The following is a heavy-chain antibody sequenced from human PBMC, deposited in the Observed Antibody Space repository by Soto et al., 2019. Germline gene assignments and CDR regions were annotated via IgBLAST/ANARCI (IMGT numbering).Heavy chain of an antibody. CDR2: VYYSGST. J-gene: IGHJ5*02. V-gene: IGHV4-31*01. CDR1: GGSTRSGGYY. D-gene: IGHD2-15*01. Sequence: QVQLQESGPRLVKPSQTLSLTCTVSGGSTRSGGYYWSWIRQYPGKGLEWNGFVYYSGSTYYNQSLKRLVIISVDTSNKQFSLKLSSVTAADTAVYYCARDAALKWFDPWGQGTLVTVSS. CDR3: ARDAALKWFDP.